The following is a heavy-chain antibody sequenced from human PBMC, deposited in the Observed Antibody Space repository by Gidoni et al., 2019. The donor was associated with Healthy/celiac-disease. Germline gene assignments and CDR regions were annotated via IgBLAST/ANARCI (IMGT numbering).Heavy chain of an antibody. V-gene: IGHV3-13*01. J-gene: IGHJ5*02. D-gene: IGHD2-21*01. Sequence: EVQLVESGGGVVQPGGSLRLSCAASGFNFSSYDMPWVRQATGKGLEWFSAIGTAGDTYYPGSVKGRFTISRENAKNSLYRQMTSLRAGDTAVYYCARGIGGFDPWGQGTLVTVSS. CDR3: ARGIGGFDP. CDR2: IGTAGDT. CDR1: GFNFSSYD.